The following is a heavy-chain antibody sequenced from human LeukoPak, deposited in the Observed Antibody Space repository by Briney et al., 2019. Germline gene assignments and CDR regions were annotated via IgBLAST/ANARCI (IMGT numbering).Heavy chain of an antibody. CDR3: AVPYGDPDAFDI. V-gene: IGHV3-21*01. Sequence: GGSLRLSCAASGFTFSSYSMNWVRQAPGKGLEWVSSISSSSSYIYYADSVKGRFTISRDNAKISLYLQMNSLRAEDTAVYYCAVPYGDPDAFDIWGQGTMVTVSS. D-gene: IGHD4-17*01. CDR2: ISSSSSYI. CDR1: GFTFSSYS. J-gene: IGHJ3*02.